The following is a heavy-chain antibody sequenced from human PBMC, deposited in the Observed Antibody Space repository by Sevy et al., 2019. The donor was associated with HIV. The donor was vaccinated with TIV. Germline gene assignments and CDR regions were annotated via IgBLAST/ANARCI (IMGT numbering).Heavy chain of an antibody. Sequence: ASVKVSCKVSGYTLTGLSMHWVRQAPGKGLEWMGRFDPEDGETIYAQNFQGRVTLTEDTSRDTAYMELSSLRYEDTAVYYCATAREYYQDSSGYLDFSGQRTVVTVSS. D-gene: IGHD3-22*01. CDR3: ATAREYYQDSSGYLDF. J-gene: IGHJ4*02. CDR2: FDPEDGET. CDR1: GYTLTGLS. V-gene: IGHV1-24*01.